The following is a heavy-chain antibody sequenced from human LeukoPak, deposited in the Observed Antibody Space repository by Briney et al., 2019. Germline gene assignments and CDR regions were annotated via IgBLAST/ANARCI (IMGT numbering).Heavy chain of an antibody. Sequence: GASVKFSCKASGYPFTGYYMHWVRRAPGQGLEWMGWINPNSGGTNYAQKFQGRVTMTRDTSISTAYMELSRLRSDDTAVYYCARDDLAAPDAFDIWGQGTMVTVSS. D-gene: IGHD6-19*01. V-gene: IGHV1-2*02. J-gene: IGHJ3*02. CDR1: GYPFTGYY. CDR2: INPNSGGT. CDR3: ARDDLAAPDAFDI.